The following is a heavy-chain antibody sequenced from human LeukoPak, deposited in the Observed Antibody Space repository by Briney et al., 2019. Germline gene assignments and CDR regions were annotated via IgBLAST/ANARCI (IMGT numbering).Heavy chain of an antibody. CDR1: GGTFSSYA. CDR2: IIPIFGTA. J-gene: IGHJ4*02. V-gene: IGHV1-69*13. CDR3: ARGAYYYDSSGPFY. Sequence: ASVKVSCKASGGTFSSYAISWVRQAPGQGLEWMGGIIPIFGTASYAQKFQGRVTITADESTSTAYMELSSLRSEDTAVYYCARGAYYYDSSGPFYWGQGTLVTVSS. D-gene: IGHD3-22*01.